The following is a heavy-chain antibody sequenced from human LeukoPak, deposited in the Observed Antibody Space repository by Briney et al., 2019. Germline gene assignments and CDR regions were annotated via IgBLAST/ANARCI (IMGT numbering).Heavy chain of an antibody. V-gene: IGHV6-1*01. CDR3: ARAFRGVTGFDAFDV. CDR1: VDSVSINSAA. Sequence: SQTLSLTCALSVDSVSINSAAWNWVRQSPSGGLEWLGRTYYSSKWNNDYAVSVKSRITVNPDTSNNQFSMQLNSVTPEDTAVYYCARAFRGVTGFDAFDVWGQGTMVTVSS. D-gene: IGHD3-10*01. J-gene: IGHJ3*01. CDR2: TYYSSKWNN.